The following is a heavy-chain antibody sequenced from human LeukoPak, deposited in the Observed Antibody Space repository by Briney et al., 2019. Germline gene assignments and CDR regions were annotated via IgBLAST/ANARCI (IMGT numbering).Heavy chain of an antibody. CDR1: GFTFSNYE. V-gene: IGHV3-48*03. CDR2: ISGSGATI. Sequence: GGSLRLSCVASGFTFSNYEMNWVHQAPGKGLEWLSYISGSGATIYYADSVNGRFTISRDNAKHSLYLHMNSLRAEDTAVYYCARVSYYGSGSWFDPWGQGTLVTVSS. D-gene: IGHD3-10*01. CDR3: ARVSYYGSGSWFDP. J-gene: IGHJ5*02.